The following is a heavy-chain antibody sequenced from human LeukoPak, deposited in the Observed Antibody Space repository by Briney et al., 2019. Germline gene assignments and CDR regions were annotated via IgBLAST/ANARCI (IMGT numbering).Heavy chain of an antibody. J-gene: IGHJ5*02. V-gene: IGHV4-61*01. D-gene: IGHD2-8*01. CDR3: ARRYCTDGVCYLVS. CDR2: IYYSGGT. CDR1: GGSFSSSSYY. Sequence: SETLSLTCTVSGGSFSSSSYYWSWIRQPPGKGLEWIGYIYYSGGTNYNPSLKSRVTISVDTSNNQFSLKLSSVTAADTAVYYCARRYCTDGVCYLVSWGQGTLVTVSS.